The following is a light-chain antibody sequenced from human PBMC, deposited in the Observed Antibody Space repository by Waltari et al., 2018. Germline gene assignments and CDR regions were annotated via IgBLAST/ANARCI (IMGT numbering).Light chain of an antibody. V-gene: IGKV1-33*01. Sequence: DIQMTQSPSSLSSSVGDRVTITCQASQDISYYLNWYQQKPGEAPKLLIYDASNLETGVPSRFSGSGSGTDFTFSISSLLPEDIATYYCQQYDILPLTFGGGTKVEIK. J-gene: IGKJ4*01. CDR1: QDISYY. CDR3: QQYDILPLT. CDR2: DAS.